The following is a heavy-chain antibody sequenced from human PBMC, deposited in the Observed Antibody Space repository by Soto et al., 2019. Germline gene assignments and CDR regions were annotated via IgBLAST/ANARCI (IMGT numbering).Heavy chain of an antibody. D-gene: IGHD3-22*01. Sequence: GGSLRLSCAASGFTVSSNYMSWVRQAPGKGLEWVSVIYSGGSTYYADSVKGRFTISRDNSKNTLYLQMNSLRAEDTAVYYCARTNYYDSSGYSTDYYYGMDVWGQGTTVTVSS. CDR3: ARTNYYDSSGYSTDYYYGMDV. CDR2: IYSGGST. J-gene: IGHJ6*02. V-gene: IGHV3-53*01. CDR1: GFTVSSNY.